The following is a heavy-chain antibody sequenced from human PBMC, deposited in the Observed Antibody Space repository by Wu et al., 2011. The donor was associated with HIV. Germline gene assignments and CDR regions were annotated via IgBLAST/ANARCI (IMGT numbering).Heavy chain of an antibody. J-gene: IGHJ4*02. Sequence: QVQLVQSGAEVKKPGSSVKVSCKASGGTFSKYTISWVRQAPGQGLEWMGGIIPVFGTANYAQKFQGRVTITADKSTSTAYMELNSLRSEDTAIYYCARGENSSSWFQPEYYFDYWGQGTLVTVSS. CDR1: GGTFSKYT. D-gene: IGHD6-13*01. V-gene: IGHV1-69*14. CDR2: IIPVFGTA. CDR3: ARGENSSSWFQPEYYFDY.